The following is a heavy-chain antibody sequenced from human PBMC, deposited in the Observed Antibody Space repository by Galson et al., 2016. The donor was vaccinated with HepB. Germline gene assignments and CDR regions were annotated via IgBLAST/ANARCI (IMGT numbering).Heavy chain of an antibody. D-gene: IGHD4-17*01. CDR3: AKDSSRDYGDYVRLEY. J-gene: IGHJ4*02. CDR1: GFTFSSFG. Sequence: SLRLSCAASGFTFSSFGMHWVRQAPGKGLEWVAFISYHGISKYYTDSVKGRFTISRDNSKNTLYLQMNSLRGEDTAVYFCAKDSSRDYGDYVRLEYWGQGTLATVSS. V-gene: IGHV3-30*18. CDR2: ISYHGISK.